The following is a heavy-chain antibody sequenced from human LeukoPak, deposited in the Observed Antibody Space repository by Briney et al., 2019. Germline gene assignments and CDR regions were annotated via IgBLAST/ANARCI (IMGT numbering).Heavy chain of an antibody. CDR1: GYTFTSYD. J-gene: IGHJ5*02. V-gene: IGHV1-18*01. CDR3: ARAPTVTTPPSWFDP. CDR2: ISAYNGNT. Sequence: GASVKVSCKASGYTFTSYDINWVRQATGQGLEWMGWISAYNGNTNYAQKLQGRATMTTDTSTSTAYMELRSLRSDDTAVYYCARAPTVTTPPSWFDPWGQGALVTVSS. D-gene: IGHD4-17*01.